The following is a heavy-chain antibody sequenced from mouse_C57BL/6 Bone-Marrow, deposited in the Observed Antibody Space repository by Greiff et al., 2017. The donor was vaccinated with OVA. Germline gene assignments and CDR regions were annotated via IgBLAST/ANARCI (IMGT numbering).Heavy chain of an antibody. CDR3: ARGRIYYDYPYAMDY. V-gene: IGHV3-6*01. CDR2: ISYDGSN. Sequence: VQLKESGPGLVKPSQSLSLTCSVTGYSITSGYYWNWIRQFPGNKLEWMGYISYDGSNNYNPSLKNRISITRDTSKNQFFLKLNSVTTEDTATYYCARGRIYYDYPYAMDYWGQGTSVTVSS. CDR1: GYSITSGYY. D-gene: IGHD2-4*01. J-gene: IGHJ4*01.